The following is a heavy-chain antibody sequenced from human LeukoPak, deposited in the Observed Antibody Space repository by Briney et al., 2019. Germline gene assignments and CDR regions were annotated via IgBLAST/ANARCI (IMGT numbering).Heavy chain of an antibody. V-gene: IGHV4-39*01. D-gene: IGHD2-15*01. J-gene: IGHJ4*02. CDR2: IYYSGST. CDR1: GGSISSSSYY. CDR3: ARQGGLRGGY. Sequence: SETLSLTCTVSGGSISSSSYYWGWIRQPPGKGLEWIGSIYYSGSTYYNPSLKSRVTISVDTSKNQFSLKLSSVAAADTAVYYCARQGGLRGGYWSQGTLVTVSS.